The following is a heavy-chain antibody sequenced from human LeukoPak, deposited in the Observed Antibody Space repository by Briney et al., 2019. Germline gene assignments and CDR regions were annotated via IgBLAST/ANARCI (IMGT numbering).Heavy chain of an antibody. CDR3: ASYAKDIVVLPAACIYWYFDL. Sequence: KSSETLSLTCAVYGGSFSGYYWSWIRQPPGKGLEWIGEINHSGSTNYNPSLKSRVTISVDTSKNQFSLKLSSVTAADTAVYYCASYAKDIVVLPAACIYWYFDLWGRGTLVTVSS. CDR2: INHSGST. J-gene: IGHJ2*01. D-gene: IGHD2-2*01. V-gene: IGHV4-34*01. CDR1: GGSFSGYY.